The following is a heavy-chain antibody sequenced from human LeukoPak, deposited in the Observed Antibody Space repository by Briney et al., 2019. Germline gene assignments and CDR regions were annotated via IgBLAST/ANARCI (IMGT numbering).Heavy chain of an antibody. D-gene: IGHD4-17*01. Sequence: GGSLRLSCAASGFTFSSYSMNWVRQAPGKGLEWVSYISSSSSTIYYADSVKGRFTISRDNAKNSLYLQTNSLRAEDTAVYYCPRGGYGDYGTFAYWGQGTLVTVSS. V-gene: IGHV3-48*01. J-gene: IGHJ4*02. CDR2: ISSSSSTI. CDR1: GFTFSSYS. CDR3: PRGGYGDYGTFAY.